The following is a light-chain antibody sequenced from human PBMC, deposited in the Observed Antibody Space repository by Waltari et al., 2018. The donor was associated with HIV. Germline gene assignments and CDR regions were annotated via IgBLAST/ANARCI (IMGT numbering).Light chain of an antibody. V-gene: IGLV5-45*02. CDR2: FYSDSDK. Sequence: QAVLTQPSSLSASPGASASLTCTLRSDINVGSYTIYWYQQKPGSPPQYRLRFYSDSDKHHGSGAPIRVSGATDASANAGILRISGLQSEGEADYYCRPWHNSAWVFGGGTKLTV. CDR3: RPWHNSAWV. CDR1: SDINVGSYT. J-gene: IGLJ3*02.